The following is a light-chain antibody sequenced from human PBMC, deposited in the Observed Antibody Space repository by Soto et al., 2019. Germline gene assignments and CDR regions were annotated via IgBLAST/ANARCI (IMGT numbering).Light chain of an antibody. V-gene: IGKV3-15*01. CDR3: QQASNWPRT. Sequence: EIVMTQSPATLSVSPGESATLSCRASQSVSIHLGWFQQKPGQVPRLLIYGASRRVPGIPARFSGSGSGTEFTLTISGRQSEDFAVYYCQQASNWPRTFGQGTKVEIK. CDR2: GAS. J-gene: IGKJ1*01. CDR1: QSVSIH.